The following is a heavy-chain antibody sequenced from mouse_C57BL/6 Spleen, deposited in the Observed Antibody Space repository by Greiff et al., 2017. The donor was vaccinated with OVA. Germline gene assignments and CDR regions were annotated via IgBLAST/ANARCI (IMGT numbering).Heavy chain of an antibody. V-gene: IGHV6-3*01. J-gene: IGHJ4*01. CDR3: TEGLPLYAMDY. Sequence: EVQLVESGGGLVQPGGSMKLSCVASGFTFSNYWMNWVRQSPEKGLEWVAQISLKSDNYATHYAESVKGRFTISRDDSKSSVYLQMNNVRAEDTGIYYCTEGLPLYAMDYWGQGTSVTVSS. D-gene: IGHD2-4*01. CDR1: GFTFSNYW. CDR2: ISLKSDNYAT.